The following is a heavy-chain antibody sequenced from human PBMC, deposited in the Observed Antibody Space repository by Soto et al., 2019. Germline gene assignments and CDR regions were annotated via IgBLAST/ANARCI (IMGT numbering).Heavy chain of an antibody. J-gene: IGHJ6*02. CDR2: IYYSGST. CDR1: GGSISSYY. V-gene: IGHV4-59*01. CDR3: ARTVMITFGGVYGMDV. D-gene: IGHD3-16*01. Sequence: SETLSLTCTVSGGSISSYYWSWIRQPPGKGLEWIGYIYYSGSTNYNPSLKSRVTISVDTSKNQFSLKLSSVTAADTAVYYCARTVMITFGGVYGMDVWGQGTTVTVSS.